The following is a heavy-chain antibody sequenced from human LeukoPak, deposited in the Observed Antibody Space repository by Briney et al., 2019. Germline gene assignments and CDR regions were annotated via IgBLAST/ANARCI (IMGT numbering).Heavy chain of an antibody. V-gene: IGHV4-30-4*07. D-gene: IGHD3-16*01. CDR1: GGSISSGGYS. CDR3: ASLERGRGGGDY. J-gene: IGHJ4*02. CDR2: IYYSGST. Sequence: SSETLSLTCAVSGGSISSGGYSWRWIRQPPGKGLEWIGYIYYSGSTYYNPSLKSRVTISVDRSKNQFSLKLSSVTAADTAVYYCASLERGRGGGDYWGQGTLVTVSS.